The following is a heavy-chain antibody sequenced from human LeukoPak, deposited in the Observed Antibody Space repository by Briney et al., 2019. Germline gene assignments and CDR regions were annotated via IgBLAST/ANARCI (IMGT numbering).Heavy chain of an antibody. Sequence: GESLKISCKGSGYTFASYWIAWVRQMPGNGLEWMGIIYPGDSDTRYSPSFQAQISISADKSINTAYLQWSSLKASDTAMYYCARQIADSSGPIDYWGQGALVTVSS. V-gene: IGHV5-51*01. CDR2: IYPGDSDT. J-gene: IGHJ4*02. CDR1: GYTFASYW. D-gene: IGHD6-19*01. CDR3: ARQIADSSGPIDY.